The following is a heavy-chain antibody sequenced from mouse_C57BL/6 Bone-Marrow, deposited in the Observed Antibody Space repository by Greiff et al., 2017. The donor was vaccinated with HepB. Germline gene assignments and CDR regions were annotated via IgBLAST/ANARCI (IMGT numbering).Heavy chain of an antibody. CDR1: GYAFSSSW. CDR2: IYPGDGDT. CDR3: SRWGKGWDFEV. J-gene: IGHJ1*03. Sequence: VQLQQSGPELVKPGASVKISCKASGYAFSSSWMNWVKQRPGKGLEWIGRIYPGDGDTNYNGKFKGKATLTADKSSSTAYMQLSSLTSEDSAVYVCSRWGKGWDFEVGGTGTTVTVSS. D-gene: IGHD1-3*01. V-gene: IGHV1-82*01.